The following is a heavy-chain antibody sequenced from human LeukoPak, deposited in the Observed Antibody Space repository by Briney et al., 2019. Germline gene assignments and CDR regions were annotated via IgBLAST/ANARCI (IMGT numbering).Heavy chain of an antibody. CDR3: ARSKVTTGAFDI. D-gene: IGHD4-17*01. CDR2: ISGSGGST. Sequence: GGSLRLSCAASGFTFSSYAMSWVHQAPGKGLEWVSAISGSGGSTYYADSVKGRFTISRDNSKNTLYLQMNSLRAEDTAVYYCARSKVTTGAFDIWGQGTMVTVSS. CDR1: GFTFSSYA. V-gene: IGHV3-23*01. J-gene: IGHJ3*02.